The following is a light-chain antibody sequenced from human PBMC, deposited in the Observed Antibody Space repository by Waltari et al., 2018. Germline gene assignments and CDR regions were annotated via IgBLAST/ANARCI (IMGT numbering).Light chain of an antibody. V-gene: IGKV3-20*01. CDR2: SAS. CDR1: QSVSSNS. Sequence: DTVLTQSPGTLSLSSGERATLSCRASQSVSSNSLAWYQQRPGEAPRLLIYSASGRATGIPARCSGRGSGTDFTLTISRLEPEDSAIYYCQQYGYSLAFGGGTRVEI. J-gene: IGKJ4*01. CDR3: QQYGYSLA.